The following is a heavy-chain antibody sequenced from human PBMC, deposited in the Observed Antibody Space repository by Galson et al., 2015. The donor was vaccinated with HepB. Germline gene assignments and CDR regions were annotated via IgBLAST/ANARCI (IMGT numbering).Heavy chain of an antibody. CDR3: ARRGAAAGPAAFDL. CDR2: IYPEDSDR. J-gene: IGHJ3*01. CDR1: GYTFTSYW. D-gene: IGHD6-13*01. V-gene: IGHV5-51*03. Sequence: QSGAEVKKPGESLKISCKGSGYTFTSYWLGWVRQKPGKGLEWMGIIYPEDSDRRYRPAFQGQVTISADKSISTAYLQWNSLKASDTAIYYCARRGAAAGPAAFDLWGQGTMVTVSS.